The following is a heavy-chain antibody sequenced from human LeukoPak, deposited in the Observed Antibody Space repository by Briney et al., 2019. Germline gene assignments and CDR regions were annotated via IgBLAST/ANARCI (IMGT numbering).Heavy chain of an antibody. CDR2: ISGSGGDT. V-gene: IGHV3-23*01. J-gene: IGHJ4*02. D-gene: IGHD2-21*02. CDR1: GFTFSSYA. Sequence: GGSLRLSCAASGFTFSSYAMNWVRQAPGKGLEWVSTISGSGGDTYYADSVTGRFTISRDNSKDTLFLQMHSLRPGDTAVYYCVREDTPATANYWGQGTLVTISS. CDR3: VREDTPATANY.